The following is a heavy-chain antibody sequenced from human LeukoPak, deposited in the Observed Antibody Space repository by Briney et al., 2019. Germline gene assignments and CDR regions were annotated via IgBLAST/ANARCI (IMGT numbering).Heavy chain of an antibody. J-gene: IGHJ3*02. CDR3: VKESGFMVAPNSAFDI. D-gene: IGHD4/OR15-4a*01. V-gene: IGHV3-64D*06. Sequence: GGSLRLSCSASGFTFNSYPVHWVRQAPGKGLEYVSGISRNGGSTYYADSVKGRFTISRDDSKNTLYLQMSSLRAEDTAVYYCVKESGFMVAPNSAFDIWGQGTMVTVSS. CDR2: ISRNGGST. CDR1: GFTFNSYP.